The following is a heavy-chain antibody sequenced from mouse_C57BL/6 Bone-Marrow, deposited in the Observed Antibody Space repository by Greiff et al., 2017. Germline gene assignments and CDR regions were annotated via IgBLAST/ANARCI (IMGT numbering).Heavy chain of an antibody. CDR3: ARQGIYDGYLYAMDY. CDR1: GFTFSDYG. J-gene: IGHJ4*01. CDR2: ISNLAYSI. V-gene: IGHV5-15*01. D-gene: IGHD2-3*01. Sequence: EVKVVESGGGLVQPGGSLKLSCAASGFTFSDYGMAWVRQAPRKGPEWVAFISNLAYSIYYADTVTGRFTISRENAKNTLYLEMSSLRSEDTAMYYCARQGIYDGYLYAMDYWGQGTSVTVSS.